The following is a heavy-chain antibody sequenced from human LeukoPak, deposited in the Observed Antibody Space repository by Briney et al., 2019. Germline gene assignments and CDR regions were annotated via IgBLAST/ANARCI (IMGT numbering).Heavy chain of an antibody. D-gene: IGHD1-14*01. CDR2: IYYSGST. J-gene: IGHJ6*02. Sequence: GSLRLSCAASGFTFSSYGMHWIRQPPGKGLEWIGYIYYSGSTNYNPSLKSRVTISVDTSKNQFSLKLSSVTAADTAVYYCARLITGPYYYGMDVWGQGTTVTVSS. V-gene: IGHV4-59*08. CDR3: ARLITGPYYYGMDV. CDR1: GFTFSSYG.